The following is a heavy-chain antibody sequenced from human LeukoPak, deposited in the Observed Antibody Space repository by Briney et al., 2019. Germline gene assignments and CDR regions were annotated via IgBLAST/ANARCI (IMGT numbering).Heavy chain of an antibody. CDR1: GYTFTSYG. J-gene: IGHJ4*02. CDR3: ARAAHLGYCSSTSCYSIGSNDY. CDR2: ISAYNGNT. D-gene: IGHD2-2*01. Sequence: ASVKVSCKASGYTFTSYGISWVRQAPGQGLEWMGWISAYNGNTNYAQKLQGRVTMTTDTSTSTAYMELRSLRSDDTAVNYCARAAHLGYCSSTSCYSIGSNDYWGQGTLVTVSS. V-gene: IGHV1-18*01.